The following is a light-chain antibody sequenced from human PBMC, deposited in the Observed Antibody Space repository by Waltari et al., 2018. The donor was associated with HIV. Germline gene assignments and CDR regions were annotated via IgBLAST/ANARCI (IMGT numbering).Light chain of an antibody. CDR3: QQYINWPPWS. J-gene: IGKJ1*01. V-gene: IGKV3-15*01. CDR1: QRVGSN. CDR2: SAS. Sequence: EIVMTQSPATLSVYPGERVTLSCRASQRVGSNLAWYQQKPGRAPSLLVYSASTRATGIPARFSGSGSGTEFTLTISSLQSEDFAVYYCQQYINWPPWSFGQGTKVEIK.